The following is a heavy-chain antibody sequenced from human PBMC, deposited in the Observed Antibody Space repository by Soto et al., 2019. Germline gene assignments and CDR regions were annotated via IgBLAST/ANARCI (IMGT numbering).Heavy chain of an antibody. Sequence: GGSLRLSCAASGFTFSKYGMHWVRQAPGKGLEWVAVIWYDGSNKYYTDSVRGRFTVSRDNSKNTLYLQMNSLRAEDTAVYYCATGVKQGDPWRGCDWGQGTLVTVSS. CDR2: IWYDGSNK. CDR1: GFTFSKYG. J-gene: IGHJ4*02. V-gene: IGHV3-33*01. D-gene: IGHD6-13*01. CDR3: ATGVKQGDPWRGCD.